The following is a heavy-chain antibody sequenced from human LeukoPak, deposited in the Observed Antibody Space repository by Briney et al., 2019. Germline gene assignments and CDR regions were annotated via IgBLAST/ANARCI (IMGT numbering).Heavy chain of an antibody. Sequence: SETLSLTCTVSGGSISSYYWSWIRQPPGKGLEWIGYIYYSGSTNYNPSLKSRVTISVDTSKNQFSLKLSSVTAADTAVYYCARLGPNYYGSGKGFDYWGQGTLVTVSS. CDR2: IYYSGST. CDR3: ARLGPNYYGSGKGFDY. V-gene: IGHV4-59*01. J-gene: IGHJ4*02. D-gene: IGHD3-10*01. CDR1: GGSISSYY.